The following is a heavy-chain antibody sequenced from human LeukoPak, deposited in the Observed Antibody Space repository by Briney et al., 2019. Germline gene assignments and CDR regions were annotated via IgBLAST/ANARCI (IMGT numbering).Heavy chain of an antibody. CDR2: INHSGST. D-gene: IGHD3-3*01. CDR3: ARAGGFWSGTDFDY. CDR1: GGSFSGYY. Sequence: SETLSLTCAVYGGSFSGYYWSWIRQPPGKGLEWIGEINHSGSTNYNPPLKSRVTISVDTSKNQFSLKLSSVTAADTAVYYCARAGGFWSGTDFDYWGQGTLVTVSS. J-gene: IGHJ4*02. V-gene: IGHV4-34*01.